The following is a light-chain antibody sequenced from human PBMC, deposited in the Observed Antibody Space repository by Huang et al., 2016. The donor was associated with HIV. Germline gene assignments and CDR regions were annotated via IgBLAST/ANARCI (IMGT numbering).Light chain of an antibody. Sequence: EIVLTQSPGTLSLSPGDRATLSCRASQFVANAYVAWYQHKPGQSPRLRIYGASLRASGIPDRFSGSGFGTDFTLTISRLEPDDFAVYFCQQCGSPTWTFGQGTKVEIK. CDR3: QQCGSPTWT. CDR1: QFVANAY. J-gene: IGKJ1*01. CDR2: GAS. V-gene: IGKV3-20*01.